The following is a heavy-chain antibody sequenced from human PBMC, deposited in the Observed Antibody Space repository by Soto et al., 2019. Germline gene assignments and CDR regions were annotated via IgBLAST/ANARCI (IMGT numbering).Heavy chain of an antibody. Sequence: PGGSLILSCASSGFTFSSYSMSWARQAPGKGLEWVSAISGSGGSTYYADSVKGRFTISRDNSKNTLYLQMNSLRAEDTAVYYCAKAGHSPDAFDIWGQGTMVNVSS. CDR3: AKAGHSPDAFDI. CDR2: ISGSGGST. CDR1: GFTFSSYS. V-gene: IGHV3-23*01. J-gene: IGHJ3*02. D-gene: IGHD6-13*01.